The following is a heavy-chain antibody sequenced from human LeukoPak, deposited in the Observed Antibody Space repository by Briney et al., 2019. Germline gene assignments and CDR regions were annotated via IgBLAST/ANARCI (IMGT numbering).Heavy chain of an antibody. CDR1: GGSISSGDYY. CDR2: IYYSGST. J-gene: IGHJ5*02. Sequence: SETLSLTCTVSGGSISSGDYYWSWIRQPPGKGLEWIGYIYYSGSTYYNPSLKSRVTISVDTSKNQFSLKLSSVTAADTAAYYCAGYCSGGSCYSPYGTPHPWGQGTLVTVSS. V-gene: IGHV4-30-4*01. D-gene: IGHD2-15*01. CDR3: AGYCSGGSCYSPYGTPHP.